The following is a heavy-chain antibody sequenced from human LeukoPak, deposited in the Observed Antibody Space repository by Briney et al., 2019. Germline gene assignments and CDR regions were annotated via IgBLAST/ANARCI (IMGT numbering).Heavy chain of an antibody. D-gene: IGHD6-19*01. V-gene: IGHV3-74*01. CDR2: INSDGSST. CDR1: GFTFSSYW. Sequence: GGSLRLSCAASGFTFSSYWMHWVRHAPGKGLVWVSRINSDGSSTSYADSVKGRFTISRDNAKNTLYLQMNSLRAEDTAVYYCATTVAGTRNAFDIWGQGTMVTVSS. J-gene: IGHJ3*02. CDR3: ATTVAGTRNAFDI.